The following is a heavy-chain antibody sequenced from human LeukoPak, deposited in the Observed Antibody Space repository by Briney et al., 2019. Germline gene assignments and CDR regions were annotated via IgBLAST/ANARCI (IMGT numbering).Heavy chain of an antibody. D-gene: IGHD2-2*01. J-gene: IGHJ4*02. V-gene: IGHV4-34*01. CDR2: INHSGST. CDR3: ARRVVPAAPFYS. Sequence: SETLSLTCAVYGGSFSGYYWSWIRQPPGKGLEWIGEINHSGSTNYNPSLKSRVTISVDTSKNQFSLKLSSVTAADTAVYYCARRVVPAAPFYSWGQGTLVTVSS. CDR1: GGSFSGYY.